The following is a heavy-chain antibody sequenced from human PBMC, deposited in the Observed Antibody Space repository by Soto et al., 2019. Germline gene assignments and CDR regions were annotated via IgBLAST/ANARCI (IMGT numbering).Heavy chain of an antibody. J-gene: IGHJ5*02. CDR2: IYYSGST. CDR1: GDSITSSDYY. Sequence: PSETLSLTCTVSGDSITSSDYYWAWIRQPPGKGPEWIGTIYYSGSTYYSPSLKSRVTLSLDPSKNQFSLNLRSVTAEDTAVYSGAASKAWIQFLFDPWSQGTLVT. CDR3: AASKAWIQFLFDP. D-gene: IGHD5-18*01. V-gene: IGHV4-39*01.